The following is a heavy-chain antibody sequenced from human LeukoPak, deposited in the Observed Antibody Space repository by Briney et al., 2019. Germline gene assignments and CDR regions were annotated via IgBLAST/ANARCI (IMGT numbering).Heavy chain of an antibody. D-gene: IGHD2-15*01. Sequence: SETLSLTCTVSGGSISSYYWSWIRQPPGKGLEWIGNIYYSGSTNYNPSLKSRVTISVDTSKNQFSLKLSSVTAADTAVYYCARQCSGGSCCANFDYWGQGTLVTVSS. CDR3: ARQCSGGSCCANFDY. CDR2: IYYSGST. J-gene: IGHJ4*02. CDR1: GGSISSYY. V-gene: IGHV4-59*01.